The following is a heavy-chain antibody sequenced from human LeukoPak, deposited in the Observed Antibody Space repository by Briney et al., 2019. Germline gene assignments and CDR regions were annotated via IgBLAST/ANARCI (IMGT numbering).Heavy chain of an antibody. CDR3: ARVAARYVGMDV. CDR2: IYYSGST. D-gene: IGHD6-6*01. CDR1: GGSINNYY. Sequence: SETLSLTCTVSGGSINNYYWSWIRQPPGMGLEWIGYIYYSGSTNCNPSLKSRVTISVDTSKKQFSLNLSSVTAADTAVYYCARVAARYVGMDVWGQGTTVTVSS. V-gene: IGHV4-59*01. J-gene: IGHJ6*02.